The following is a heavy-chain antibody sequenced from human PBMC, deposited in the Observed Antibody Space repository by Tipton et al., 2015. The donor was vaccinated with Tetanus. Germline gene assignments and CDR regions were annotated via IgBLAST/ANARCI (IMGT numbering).Heavy chain of an antibody. D-gene: IGHD4-11*01. CDR1: GDSVSTGNFY. V-gene: IGHV4-30-4*01. CDR3: ARNVYTVTNDAFDI. CDR2: IHHSGLA. Sequence: TLSLTCTVSGDSVSTGNFYWSWIRQPPGKGLEWIAFIHHSGLAFSKPSLKSRVSISIDTSQNQFSLRLTSVTAADTAVYFCARNVYTVTNDAFDIWGHGTVVNVSS. J-gene: IGHJ3*02.